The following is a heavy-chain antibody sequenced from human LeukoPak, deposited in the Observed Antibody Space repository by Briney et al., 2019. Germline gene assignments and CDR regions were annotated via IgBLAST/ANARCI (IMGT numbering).Heavy chain of an antibody. D-gene: IGHD3-10*01. CDR3: ARDRYFMVRGVQPGAY. V-gene: IGHV3-30*01. CDR2: ISYDGSNK. J-gene: IGHJ4*02. Sequence: GRSLRLSCAASGFTFSSYAMHWARQARGKGLEWVAVISYDGSNKYYADYVKGRFTISRDNSKNSLYLQMNSLRAEDMAVYYCARDRYFMVRGVQPGAYGGQGTLVTVSS. CDR1: GFTFSSYA.